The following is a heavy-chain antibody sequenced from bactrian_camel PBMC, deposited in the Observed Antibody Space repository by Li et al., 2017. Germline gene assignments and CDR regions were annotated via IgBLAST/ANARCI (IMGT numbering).Heavy chain of an antibody. V-gene: IGHV3S40*01. Sequence: VQLVESGGGSVQAGGSLRLSCTAREHTYSRYHMGWFRQLPGKEREGVARIYTGSGNTYYADSVKGRFTISQDNAKNTVYLQMNSLKPEDTAMYYCAARGPYCYTKLSVADFTYWGQGTQVTVSS. J-gene: IGHJ6*01. CDR1: EHTYSRYH. D-gene: IGHD2*01. CDR2: IYTGSGNT. CDR3: AARGPYCYTKLSVADFTY.